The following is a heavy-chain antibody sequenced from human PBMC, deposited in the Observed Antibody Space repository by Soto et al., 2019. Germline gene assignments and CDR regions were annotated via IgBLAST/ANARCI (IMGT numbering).Heavy chain of an antibody. CDR3: AGEVINRYYFDY. J-gene: IGHJ4*02. CDR1: GGSISSYY. D-gene: IGHD4-4*01. V-gene: IGHV4-4*07. Sequence: QVQLQESGPGLVKPSETLSLTCTVSGGSISSYYWSWIRQPAGKGLEWIGRIYTSGSTNYNHSLKSRVTMSVDTSKNQCFLKLSSVNAADTAVYYCAGEVINRYYFDYWGQGTLVTVSS. CDR2: IYTSGST.